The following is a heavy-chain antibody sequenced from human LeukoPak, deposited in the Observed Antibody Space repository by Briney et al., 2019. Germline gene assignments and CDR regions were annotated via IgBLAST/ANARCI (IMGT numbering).Heavy chain of an antibody. V-gene: IGHV4-59*01. CDR1: GGSISSYY. CDR2: IYYSGST. CDR3: AGRPAHYYYYMDV. J-gene: IGHJ6*03. Sequence: PSETLSLTCTVSGGSISSYYWSWIRQPPGKGLEWIGYIYYSGSTNYNPSLKSRVTISVDTSKNQFSLKLSSVTAADTAVYYCAGRPAHYYYYMDVWGKGTTVTISS.